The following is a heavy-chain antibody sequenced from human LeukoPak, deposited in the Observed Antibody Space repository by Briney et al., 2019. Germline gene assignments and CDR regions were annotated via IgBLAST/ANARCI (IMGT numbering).Heavy chain of an antibody. D-gene: IGHD4-17*01. CDR1: GFTFNDYS. J-gene: IGHJ4*02. CDR2: ISGSGGST. CDR3: AKVELYGDYQVDY. V-gene: IGHV3-23*01. Sequence: GGSLRLSCAASGFTFNDYSLTWVRQAPGKGLEWVSAISGSGGSTYYADSVKGRFTISRDNSKNTLYLQMNSLRAEDTAVYYCAKVELYGDYQVDYWGQGTLVTVSS.